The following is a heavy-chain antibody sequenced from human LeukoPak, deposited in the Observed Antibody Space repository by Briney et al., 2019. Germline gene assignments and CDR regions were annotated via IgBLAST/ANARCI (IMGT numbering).Heavy chain of an antibody. Sequence: GGSLRLSCAVSGFNFNNYGVSWVRQAPGKGPEWVSYISSSGSTIYYADSVKGRFTISRDNAKNSLYLQMNSLRAEDTAVYYCARSSGYIDYWGQGTLVTVSS. V-gene: IGHV3-11*01. D-gene: IGHD3-22*01. CDR2: ISSSGSTI. J-gene: IGHJ4*02. CDR1: GFNFNNYG. CDR3: ARSSGYIDY.